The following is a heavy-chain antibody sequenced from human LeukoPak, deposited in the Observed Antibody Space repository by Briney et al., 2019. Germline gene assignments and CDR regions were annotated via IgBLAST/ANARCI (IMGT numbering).Heavy chain of an antibody. CDR2: IYYSGST. J-gene: IGHJ1*01. CDR3: ARGRPFQH. V-gene: IGHV4-59*01. CDR1: GGSFSGYY. Sequence: SETLSLTCAVYGGSFSGYYWSWIRQPPGKGLEWIGYIYYSGSTNYNPSLKSRVTISVDTSKNQFSLKLSSVTAADTAVYYCARGRPFQHWGQGTLVTVSS.